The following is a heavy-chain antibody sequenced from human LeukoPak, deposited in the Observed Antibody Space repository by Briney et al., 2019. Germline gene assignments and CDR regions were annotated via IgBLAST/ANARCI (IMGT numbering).Heavy chain of an antibody. CDR1: GGSFSGYY. CDR3: ARRVSVVRGGYYMDV. Sequence: SETPSLTCAVYGGSFSGYYWSWIRQPPGKGLEWIGEINHSGSTNYNPSLKSRVTISVDTSKNQFSLKLSSVTAADTAVYYCARRVSVVRGGYYMDVWGKGTTVTISS. CDR2: INHSGST. D-gene: IGHD3-10*01. J-gene: IGHJ6*03. V-gene: IGHV4-34*01.